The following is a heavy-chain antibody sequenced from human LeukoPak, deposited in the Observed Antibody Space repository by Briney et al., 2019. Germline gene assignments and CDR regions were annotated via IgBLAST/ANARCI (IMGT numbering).Heavy chain of an antibody. D-gene: IGHD3-10*01. J-gene: IGHJ6*04. V-gene: IGHV6-1*01. CDR3: ARGFGRRLMMVQLNYGMDV. Sequence: SQTLSLTCAISGDSVSSNSAAWNWIRQSPSRGLEWLGRTYYRSKWYNDYAVSVKSRITINPDTSKNQFSLQLNSVTPEDTAVYYCARGFGRRLMMVQLNYGMDVWGKGTTVTVSS. CDR2: TYYRSKWYN. CDR1: GDSVSSNSAA.